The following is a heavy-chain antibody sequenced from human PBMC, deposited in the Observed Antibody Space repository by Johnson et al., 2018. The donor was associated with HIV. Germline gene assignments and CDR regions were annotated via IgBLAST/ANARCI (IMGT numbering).Heavy chain of an antibody. D-gene: IGHD4-17*01. J-gene: IGHJ3*02. Sequence: QVQLVESRGVLVQPGRSLRLSCAASGFTFSSYAMHWVRQAPGKGLEWVAVISYDGSNKYYADSVKGRFTISRDNSKNTLYLQMNSLRAEDTAVYYCARGEDGVDAFDIWGQGTMVTVSS. CDR2: ISYDGSNK. V-gene: IGHV3-30-3*01. CDR1: GFTFSSYA. CDR3: ARGEDGVDAFDI.